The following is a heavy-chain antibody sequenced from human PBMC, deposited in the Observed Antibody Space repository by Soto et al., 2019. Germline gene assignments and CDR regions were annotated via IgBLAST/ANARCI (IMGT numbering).Heavy chain of an antibody. V-gene: IGHV3-33*01. Sequence: QVQLVESGGGVVQPGRSLRLSCAASGFTFSSYGMHWVRQAPGKGLEWGAVIWYAGSNKHYADSVKGRFTISRDNSKNPLYLQMNSLRAEDTAVYYCARDYRYWGQGTLVTVSS. D-gene: IGHD3-16*02. J-gene: IGHJ4*02. CDR3: ARDYRY. CDR2: IWYAGSNK. CDR1: GFTFSSYG.